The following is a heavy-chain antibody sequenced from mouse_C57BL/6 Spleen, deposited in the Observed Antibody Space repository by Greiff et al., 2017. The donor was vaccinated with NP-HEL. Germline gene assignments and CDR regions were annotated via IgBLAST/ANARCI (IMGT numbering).Heavy chain of an antibody. Sequence: EVKVVESGAELVKPGASVKLSCTASGFNIKDYYMHWVKQRTEQGLEWIGRIDPEDGEPKYAPKFQGKATITADTSSNTAYLQLSSLTSEDTAVYYCAPDGYYGAYWGQGTLVTVSA. CDR1: GFNIKDYY. V-gene: IGHV14-2*01. J-gene: IGHJ3*01. D-gene: IGHD2-3*01. CDR2: IDPEDGEP. CDR3: APDGYYGAY.